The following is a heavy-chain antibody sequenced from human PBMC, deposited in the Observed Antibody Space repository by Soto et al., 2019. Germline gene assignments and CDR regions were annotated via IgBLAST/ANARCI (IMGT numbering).Heavy chain of an antibody. CDR3: ATRPPRRNIAAGY. J-gene: IGHJ4*02. CDR1: GFTFTSYE. V-gene: IGHV3-48*03. D-gene: IGHD6-6*01. Sequence: PGGSLRLSCAASGFTFTSYEMNWVRQAPGKGLEWVSYISSSGTTKYYADSVKGRSTISRDSAKNSLYLQMNSLRAEDTAVYYCATRPPRRNIAAGYWGQGTLVTVSS. CDR2: ISSSGTTK.